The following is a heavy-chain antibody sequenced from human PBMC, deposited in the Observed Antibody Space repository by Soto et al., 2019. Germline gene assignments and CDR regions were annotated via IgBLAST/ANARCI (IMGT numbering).Heavy chain of an antibody. CDR3: ATAHDSSLSYYYYYGMDV. V-gene: IGHV4-59*08. CDR1: GGSISNYY. D-gene: IGHD3-22*01. CDR2: ISYSGST. J-gene: IGHJ6*02. Sequence: SETLSLTCTVSGGSISNYYWSWSRQPPGKGLEWIGYISYSGSTKYNPSLKSRVTISVDTSKNQFSLNLSSVTAADTAVYYCATAHDSSLSYYYYYGMDVWGQGTTVTVSS.